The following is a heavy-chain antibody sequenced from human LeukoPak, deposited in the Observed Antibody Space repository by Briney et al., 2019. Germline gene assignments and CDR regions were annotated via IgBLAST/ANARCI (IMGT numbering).Heavy chain of an antibody. V-gene: IGHV3-23*01. CDR2: ISGSGGST. CDR1: GFTFSSYA. CDR3: AKAIVVVVAANIDY. Sequence: GGSLRLSCAASGFTFSSYAMSWVRQAPGKGLEWVSAISGSGGSTYYADSVKGRFTISRDNSKNTLYLQMNSLRAEDTAVYYCAKAIVVVVAANIDYWGQGTLVTASS. J-gene: IGHJ4*02. D-gene: IGHD2-15*01.